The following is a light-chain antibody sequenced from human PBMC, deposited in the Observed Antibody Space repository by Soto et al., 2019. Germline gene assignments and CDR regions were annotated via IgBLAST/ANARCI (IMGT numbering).Light chain of an antibody. CDR3: AAWDDSLNAL. V-gene: IGLV1-44*01. Sequence: QSALTQPPSLSATPGQMVNISCSGSFSNIGDNAVNWYQQLPGAAPKLLIYLNDRRPSGVPDRFSGSKSGTSAFLAISGLQSGDEADYYCAAWDDSLNALFGTGSKVTVL. CDR2: LND. J-gene: IGLJ1*01. CDR1: FSNIGDNA.